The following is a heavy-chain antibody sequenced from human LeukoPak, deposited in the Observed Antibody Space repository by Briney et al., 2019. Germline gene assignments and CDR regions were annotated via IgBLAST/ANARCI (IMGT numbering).Heavy chain of an antibody. CDR2: IYYSGSP. CDR3: ARVREDYYGSGSYYYYGMDV. CDR1: GGSISSYY. J-gene: IGHJ6*02. V-gene: IGHV4-59*01. D-gene: IGHD3-10*01. Sequence: SETLSLTCTVSGGSISSYYWSGIRQPPGKGLEWIVYIYYSGSPNYNPSLKSRVTISVDTSKNQLSLKLSSVTAADTAVYYCARVREDYYGSGSYYYYGMDVWGQGTTVTVSS.